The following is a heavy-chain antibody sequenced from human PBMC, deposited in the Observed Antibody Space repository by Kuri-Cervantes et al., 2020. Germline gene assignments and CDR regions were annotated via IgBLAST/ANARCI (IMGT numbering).Heavy chain of an antibody. J-gene: IGHJ3*02. CDR1: GFTFSDYA. Sequence: GGSLRLSCAASGFTFSDYALNWVRQAPGKGLEWVSSISSSSSYIYYADSVKGRFTISRDNAKNSLYLQMNSLRAEDTAVYYCARGPSYIHYDYIWGSYRQRAFDIWGQGTMVTVSS. D-gene: IGHD3-16*02. CDR2: ISSSSSYI. CDR3: ARGPSYIHYDYIWGSYRQRAFDI. V-gene: IGHV3-21*01.